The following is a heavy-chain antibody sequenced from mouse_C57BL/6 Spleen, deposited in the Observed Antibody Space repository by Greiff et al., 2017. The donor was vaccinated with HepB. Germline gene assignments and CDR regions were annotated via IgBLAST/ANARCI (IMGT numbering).Heavy chain of an antibody. CDR3: ARGYDVYYFDY. D-gene: IGHD2-3*01. CDR1: GYTFTDYY. Sequence: VQLQQSGPVLVKPGASVKMSCKASGYTFTDYYMNWVKQSHGKSLEWIGVINPYNGGTSYNQKFKGKATLTVDKSSSTAYMELNSLTSEDSAVYYCARGYDVYYFDYWGQGTTLTVSS. CDR2: INPYNGGT. J-gene: IGHJ2*01. V-gene: IGHV1-19*01.